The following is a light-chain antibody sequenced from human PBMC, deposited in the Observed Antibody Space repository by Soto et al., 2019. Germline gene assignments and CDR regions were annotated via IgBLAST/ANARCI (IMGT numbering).Light chain of an antibody. CDR1: QSVSSSY. Sequence: EIVLTQSPGTLSLSPGERATLSCRASQSVSSSYLAWYQQKPGQAPRLLIYDAFSRATGIPDRFSGSGSGTDFTLTISRLEPEDFAVYYCQQYGSSRTFGQGTKV. CDR2: DAF. CDR3: QQYGSSRT. V-gene: IGKV3-20*01. J-gene: IGKJ1*01.